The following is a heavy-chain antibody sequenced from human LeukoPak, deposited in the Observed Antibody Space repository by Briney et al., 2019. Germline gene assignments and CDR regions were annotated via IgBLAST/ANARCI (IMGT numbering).Heavy chain of an antibody. Sequence: PSETLSLTCTVSGGSITNYYWTWIRQTPGKGLEWIGYIYHSGSTNYNPSLKSRVTISVDSSRNQFSLQLSSVTAADTAVYYCARGFSTGWYYFDYWGQGTLVTVSS. V-gene: IGHV4-59*01. CDR1: GGSITNYY. CDR3: ARGFSTGWYYFDY. D-gene: IGHD6-19*01. J-gene: IGHJ4*02. CDR2: IYHSGST.